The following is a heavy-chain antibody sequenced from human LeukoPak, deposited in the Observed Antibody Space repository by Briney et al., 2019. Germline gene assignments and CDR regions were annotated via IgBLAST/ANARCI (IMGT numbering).Heavy chain of an antibody. V-gene: IGHV4-34*01. CDR1: GGSFSGYY. CDR3: AREGVGATRWFDP. Sequence: PSETLSFTCAVYGGSFSGYYWSWIRQPPGKGLEWIGEINHSGSTNYNPSLKSRVTISVDTSKNQFSLKLSSVTAADTAVYYCAREGVGATRWFDPWGQGTLVTVSS. J-gene: IGHJ5*02. D-gene: IGHD1-26*01. CDR2: INHSGST.